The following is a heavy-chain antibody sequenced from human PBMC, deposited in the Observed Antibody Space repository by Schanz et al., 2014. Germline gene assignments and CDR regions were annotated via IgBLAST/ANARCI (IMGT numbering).Heavy chain of an antibody. J-gene: IGHJ4*02. Sequence: EVQLVESGGGLVQPGGSLRLSCAASGFTFSDSWMHWVRQAPGKGLVWVSRTSHDGSFTTFADSVKGRFTISRDNAKNSLYLQMNSLIFDGTAVYYCARSEMDRGVIWGYWGQGTLVTVSS. V-gene: IGHV3-74*01. CDR2: TSHDGSFT. D-gene: IGHD3-10*01. CDR1: GFTFSDSW. CDR3: ARSEMDRGVIWGY.